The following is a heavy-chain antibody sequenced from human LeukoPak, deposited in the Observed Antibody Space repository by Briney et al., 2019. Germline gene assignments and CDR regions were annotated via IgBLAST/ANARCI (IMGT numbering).Heavy chain of an antibody. CDR1: GYSFTSYW. CDR3: ARHRDAVPAAPRMYYFDY. CDR2: IYPGDSDT. J-gene: IGHJ4*02. Sequence: GESLKTSCKGSGYSFTSYWIGWVRQMPGKGLEWMGIIYPGDSDTRYSPSFQGQVTISADKSISTAYLQWSSLKASDTAMYYCARHRDAVPAAPRMYYFDYWGQGTLVTVSS. V-gene: IGHV5-51*01. D-gene: IGHD2-2*01.